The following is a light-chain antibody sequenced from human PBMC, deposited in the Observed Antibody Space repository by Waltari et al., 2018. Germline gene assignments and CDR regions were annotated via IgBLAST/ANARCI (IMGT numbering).Light chain of an antibody. CDR1: QGIGND. Sequence: AIQMTQSPSSLSASVGARVTITCRASQGIGNDLGWYQQKPGKAPKLLIYAASTLQSGVPSRFSGSGSGTDFTLTISSLQPEDFATYYCLQSYNFPRTFGQGAKVEIK. CDR2: AAS. CDR3: LQSYNFPRT. J-gene: IGKJ1*01. V-gene: IGKV1-6*01.